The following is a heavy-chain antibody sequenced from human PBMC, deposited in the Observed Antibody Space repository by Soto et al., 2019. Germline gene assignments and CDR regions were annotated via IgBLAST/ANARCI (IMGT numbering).Heavy chain of an antibody. J-gene: IGHJ5*02. CDR1: GFTFDAYA. CDR2: ISWDGGTT. CDR3: AKDAPRYCSSSSCSTGFDP. D-gene: IGHD2-2*01. Sequence: PGGSLRLSCAASGFTFDAYAMHWFRQAPGKGLEWVSLISWDGGTTVYADSVKGRFTVSRDNSKNSLYLQMNSLRVEDTALYYCAKDAPRYCSSSSCSTGFDPWGQGTLVTVSS. V-gene: IGHV3-43D*04.